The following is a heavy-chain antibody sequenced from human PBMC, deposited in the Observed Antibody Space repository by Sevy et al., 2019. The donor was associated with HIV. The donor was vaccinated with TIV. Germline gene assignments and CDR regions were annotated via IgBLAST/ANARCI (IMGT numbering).Heavy chain of an antibody. CDR3: ARDRSPLSGTSDAFDI. CDR1: GGSISSYY. Sequence: SETLSLTCTVFGGSISSYYWSWIRQPPGKGLEWIGYIYYSGTTNYNPSLKSRVTISVDTSKNQFSLKLSSVTPADTAVYYCARDRSPLSGTSDAFDIWGQGTMVTVSS. D-gene: IGHD1-20*01. V-gene: IGHV4-59*01. CDR2: IYYSGTT. J-gene: IGHJ3*02.